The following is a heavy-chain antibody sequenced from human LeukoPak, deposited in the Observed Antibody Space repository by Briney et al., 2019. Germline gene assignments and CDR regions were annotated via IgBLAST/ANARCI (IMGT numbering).Heavy chain of an antibody. D-gene: IGHD5-18*01. CDR1: GFTFSSYW. Sequence: GGSLRLSCAASGFTFSSYWMSWVRQAPGKGLEWVANIKQDGSEKYYVDSVKGRFTISRDNAKNSLYLQMNSLRAEDTAVYYCAKDLVTGYSYGRIGYWGQGTLVTVSS. J-gene: IGHJ4*02. V-gene: IGHV3-7*01. CDR2: IKQDGSEK. CDR3: AKDLVTGYSYGRIGY.